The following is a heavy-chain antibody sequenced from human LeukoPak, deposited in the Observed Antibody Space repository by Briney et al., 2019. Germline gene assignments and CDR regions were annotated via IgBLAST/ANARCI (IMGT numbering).Heavy chain of an antibody. J-gene: IGHJ4*02. CDR2: ISFDGSNK. D-gene: IGHD3-10*01. Sequence: GGSLRLSCAASGFTFSTYAMHWVRQAPGKGLEWVAVISFDGSNKYYADSVKGRFTISRDNSKNTLFLQMNSLTADDTAVYYCARELPPYGSGGYYSPGYWGQGTLVTVSS. V-gene: IGHV3-30-3*01. CDR3: ARELPPYGSGGYYSPGY. CDR1: GFTFSTYA.